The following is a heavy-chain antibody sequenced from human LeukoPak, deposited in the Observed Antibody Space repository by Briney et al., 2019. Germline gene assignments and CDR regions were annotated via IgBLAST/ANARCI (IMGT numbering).Heavy chain of an antibody. CDR3: ARLIGDRTIYDY. D-gene: IGHD6-6*01. J-gene: IGHJ4*02. Sequence: GGSLSHSCAASGFTFRTYWMSWVRQAPGKGLEWVASINQGGSETYYVESVKGRFTISRDNAMNSFFLQMNSLRAEDTAVYYCARLIGDRTIYDYWGQGTVVTVSS. CDR1: GFTFRTYW. V-gene: IGHV3-7*01. CDR2: INQGGSET.